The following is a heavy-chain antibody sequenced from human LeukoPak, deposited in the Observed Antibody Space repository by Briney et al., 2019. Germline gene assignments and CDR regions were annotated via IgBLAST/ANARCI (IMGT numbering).Heavy chain of an antibody. J-gene: IGHJ4*02. CDR3: ARDPEVLGYGSGRDYFDY. V-gene: IGHV3-30*03. CDR1: GFTFNNYD. CDR2: ISADGHNK. Sequence: PGRSLKLSCVASGFTFNNYDMHWVRQAPGKGLEWVAIISADGHNKYYADSMKGRFSISRDNSKNTLYLQMDSLTTDDTAVYYCARDPEVLGYGSGRDYFDYWGQGTLVTVSS. D-gene: IGHD3-10*01.